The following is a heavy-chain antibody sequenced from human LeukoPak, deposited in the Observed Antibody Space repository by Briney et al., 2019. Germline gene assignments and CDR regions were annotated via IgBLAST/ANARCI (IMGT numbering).Heavy chain of an antibody. D-gene: IGHD1-26*01. CDR3: AREGSWERYYFDY. J-gene: IGHJ4*02. V-gene: IGHV3-7*03. Sequence: PGGSLRLSXAASGFTFSSYWMSWVRQAPGKGLEWVANIKQDGSEKYYVDSVKGRFTISRDNAKNSLYLQMNSLRAEDTALYYCAREGSWERYYFDYWGQGTLVTVSS. CDR2: IKQDGSEK. CDR1: GFTFSSYW.